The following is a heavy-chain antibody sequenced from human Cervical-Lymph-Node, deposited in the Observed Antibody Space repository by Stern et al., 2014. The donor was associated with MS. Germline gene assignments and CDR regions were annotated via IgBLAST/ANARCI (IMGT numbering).Heavy chain of an antibody. J-gene: IGHJ4*02. D-gene: IGHD3-22*01. CDR1: GGSISSYY. CDR2: IYYSGST. CDR3: ARDTPEPYDSSGYYGRFFDY. Sequence: QLQLQESGPGLVKPSETLSLTCTVSGGSISSYYWSWIRQPPGKGLEWIGYIYYSGSTNYNPSLKSRVTISVDTSKNQFALKLSSVTAADTAVYYCARDTPEPYDSSGYYGRFFDYWGQGTLVTVSS. V-gene: IGHV4-59*01.